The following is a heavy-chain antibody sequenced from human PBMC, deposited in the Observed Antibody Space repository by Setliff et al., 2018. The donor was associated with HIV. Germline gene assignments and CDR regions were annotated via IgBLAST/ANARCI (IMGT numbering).Heavy chain of an antibody. CDR2: ISWNSGSI. V-gene: IGHV3-9*01. Sequence: GGSLRLSCAASGFTFDDYAMHWVRQAPGKGLEWVSGISWNSGSIGYADSVKGRFTISRDNAKNSLYLQMNSLRADDTAVYYCTKDTSPQPPDFDSWGQGTLVTVSS. CDR1: GFTFDDYA. CDR3: TKDTSPQPPDFDS. D-gene: IGHD2-2*01. J-gene: IGHJ4*02.